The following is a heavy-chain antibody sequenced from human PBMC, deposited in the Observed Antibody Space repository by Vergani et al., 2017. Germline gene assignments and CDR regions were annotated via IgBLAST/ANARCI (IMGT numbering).Heavy chain of an antibody. V-gene: IGHV4-61*02. Sequence: QVQLQESGPGLVKPSQTLSLTCTVSGGSISSGSYYWSWIRQPAGKGLEWIGRIYTSGSTNYNPSLKSRVTISVDTSKNQFSLKLSSVTAADTAVYYCARRCGGDCWGAFDIWSQGTMVTVSS. CDR2: IYTSGST. D-gene: IGHD2-21*01. J-gene: IGHJ3*02. CDR3: ARRCGGDCWGAFDI. CDR1: GGSISSGSYY.